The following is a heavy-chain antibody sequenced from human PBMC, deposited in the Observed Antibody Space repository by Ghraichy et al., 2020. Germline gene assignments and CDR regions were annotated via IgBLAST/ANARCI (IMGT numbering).Heavy chain of an antibody. Sequence: ASVKVSCKASGYTFTSYAMHWVRQAPGQRLEWMGWINAGNGNTKYSQKFQGRVTITRDTSASTAYMELSSLRSEDTAVYYCARDWGSGSYSDDDLRFDYWGQGTLVTVSS. V-gene: IGHV1-3*01. D-gene: IGHD3-10*01. CDR3: ARDWGSGSYSDDDLRFDY. CDR2: INAGNGNT. CDR1: GYTFTSYA. J-gene: IGHJ4*02.